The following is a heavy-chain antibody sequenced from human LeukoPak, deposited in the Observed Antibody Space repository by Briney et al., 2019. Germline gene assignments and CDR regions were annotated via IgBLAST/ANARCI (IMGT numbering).Heavy chain of an antibody. J-gene: IGHJ3*02. Sequence: KRGGSVRLSCAASAFIFSDYYMNWIRQAPGKGLEWVSYISSTSTYTNYADSVKGRFTISRDNAKNSLYLQMNSLRAEDTAVYYCARVRDGYNLDAFDIWGPGTMVTVSS. CDR3: ARVRDGYNLDAFDI. CDR1: AFIFSDYY. CDR2: ISSTSTYT. V-gene: IGHV3-11*05. D-gene: IGHD5-24*01.